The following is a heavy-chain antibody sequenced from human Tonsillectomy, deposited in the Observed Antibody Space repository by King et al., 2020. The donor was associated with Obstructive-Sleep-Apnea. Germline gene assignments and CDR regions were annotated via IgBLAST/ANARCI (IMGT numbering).Heavy chain of an antibody. V-gene: IGHV2-70*04. Sequence: TLKESGPALVKPTQTLTLTCTFSGFSLSTSRMCVNWIRQPPGKALEWLARVDWDDDKFYRTSLKTRLTISKDTSKNQVVLRMTNLDPVDTATYFCARSQFPYSPNWSGPFDSWGQGTLVTVSS. CDR1: GFSLSTSRMC. J-gene: IGHJ4*02. CDR2: VDWDDDK. D-gene: IGHD6-13*01. CDR3: ARSQFPYSPNWSGPFDS.